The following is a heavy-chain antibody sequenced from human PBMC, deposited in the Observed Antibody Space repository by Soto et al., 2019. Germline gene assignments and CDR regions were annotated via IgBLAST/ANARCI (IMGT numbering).Heavy chain of an antibody. J-gene: IGHJ6*02. CDR1: GFAFNSHS. CDR3: ARAPLLSSRHVNSLYYYGMDV. V-gene: IGHV3-21*01. Sequence: EVQLVESGGGPVKPGGSLRLSCAASGFAFNSHSMTWVRQAPGKGLEWVSSISISSGYIYYADSVRGRFTISRDNSKNSLSLEMNSLRVDDTAVYFCARAPLLSSRHVNSLYYYGMDVWGPGTTVTVAS. CDR2: ISISSGYI. D-gene: IGHD3-16*02.